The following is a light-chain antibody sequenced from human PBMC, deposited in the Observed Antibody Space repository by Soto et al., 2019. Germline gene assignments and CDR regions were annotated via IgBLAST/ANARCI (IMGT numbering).Light chain of an antibody. CDR3: QQYNNWPPGA. CDR2: GAS. CDR1: QSVSSN. V-gene: IGKV3-15*01. J-gene: IGKJ1*01. Sequence: EIVMTQSPATLSVSPGERATLSCRASQSVSSNLAWYQQKPGQAPRLLIYGASTRATGIPARFSGSGSGTKFALIISSQQSEDFAVYYCQQYNNWPPGAFGQGNKEDIK.